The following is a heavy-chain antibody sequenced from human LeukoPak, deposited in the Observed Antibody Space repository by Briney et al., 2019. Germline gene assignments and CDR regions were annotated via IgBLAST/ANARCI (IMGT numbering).Heavy chain of an antibody. CDR1: GGSIGSYY. CDR2: IYTSGST. CDR3: ARLPSSVFGWFDP. J-gene: IGHJ5*02. D-gene: IGHD3-3*01. Sequence: SETLSLTCTVSGGSIGSYYWSWIRQPPGKGLEWIGYIYTSGSTNYNPSLKSRVTTSVDTSKNQFSLKLSSVTAADTAAYYCARLPSSVFGWFDPWGQGTLVTVSS. V-gene: IGHV4-4*09.